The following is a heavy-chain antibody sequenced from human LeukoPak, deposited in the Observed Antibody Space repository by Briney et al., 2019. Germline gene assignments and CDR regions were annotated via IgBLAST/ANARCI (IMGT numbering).Heavy chain of an antibody. CDR1: GGSISSYY. Sequence: PSETLSLTCTVSGGSISSYYWGWIRQPPGKGLEWIGSIYYSGSTYYNPSLKSRVTISVDTSKNQFSLKLSSVTAADTAVYYCARATQLELRTDYWGQGTLVTVSS. V-gene: IGHV4-39*07. CDR2: IYYSGST. J-gene: IGHJ4*02. D-gene: IGHD1-7*01. CDR3: ARATQLELRTDY.